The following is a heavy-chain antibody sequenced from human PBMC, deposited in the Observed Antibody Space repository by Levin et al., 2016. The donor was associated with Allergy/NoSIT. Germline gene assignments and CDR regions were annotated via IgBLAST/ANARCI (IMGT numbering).Heavy chain of an antibody. D-gene: IGHD3-3*02. V-gene: IGHV4-34*12. J-gene: IGHJ4*02. CDR1: GGSFSGYY. CDR2: AFYGGST. CDR3: VRHFKGAW. Sequence: SETLSLTCAVYGGSFSGYYWTWIRQPPGKGLEWIGSAFYGGSTFYNPSLKSRVAISVDTSKNQFSLKLRSVTAADTAVYFCVRHFKGAWWGQGTLVTVSS.